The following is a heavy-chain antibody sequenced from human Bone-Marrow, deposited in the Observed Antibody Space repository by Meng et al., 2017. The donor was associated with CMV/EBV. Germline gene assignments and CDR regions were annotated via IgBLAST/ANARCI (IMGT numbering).Heavy chain of an antibody. CDR3: ATSPSQYCSSTSCYAFDI. CDR1: GYTFTGYY. J-gene: IGHJ3*02. V-gene: IGHV1-2*02. D-gene: IGHD2-2*01. Sequence: ASVKVSCKASGYTFTGYYMYWVRQAPGQGLEWMGWINPNSGGTNYAQKFQGRVTMTRDTSISTAYMELSSLRSEDTAVYYCATSPSQYCSSTSCYAFDIWGQGTMVTVSS. CDR2: INPNSGGT.